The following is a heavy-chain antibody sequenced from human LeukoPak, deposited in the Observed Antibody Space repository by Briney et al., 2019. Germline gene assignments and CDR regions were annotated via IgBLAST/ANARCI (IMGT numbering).Heavy chain of an antibody. J-gene: IGHJ5*02. CDR1: GFTFSSYA. D-gene: IGHD4-17*01. Sequence: GGSLRLSCAASGFTFSSYAMHWVRQAPGKGLEWVAVISYDGSNKYYADSVKGRFTISRDNSKNTLYLQMNSLRAEDTAVYYCARDLRVTTSPSVFAWGQGTLVTVSP. CDR3: ARDLRVTTSPSVFA. V-gene: IGHV3-30-3*01. CDR2: ISYDGSNK.